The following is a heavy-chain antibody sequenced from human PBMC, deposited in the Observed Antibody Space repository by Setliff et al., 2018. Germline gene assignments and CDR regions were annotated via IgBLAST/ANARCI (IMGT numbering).Heavy chain of an antibody. CDR1: GFTFNSYS. V-gene: IGHV3-21*01. CDR2: ISSNSHYK. Sequence: PGGSLRLSCAASGFTFNSYSMNWVRQAPGKGLEWVSFISSNSHYKYYADSLEGRFTISRDNTKNSLYLQVNSLRAEDTAVYYCARDWRHKAMDVWGQGTTVTVSS. D-gene: IGHD2-21*01. CDR3: ARDWRHKAMDV. J-gene: IGHJ6*02.